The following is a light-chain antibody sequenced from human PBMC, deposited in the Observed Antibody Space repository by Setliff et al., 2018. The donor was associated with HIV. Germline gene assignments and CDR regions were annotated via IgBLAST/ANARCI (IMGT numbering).Light chain of an antibody. J-gene: IGKJ5*01. CDR3: QQSYSNLIT. Sequence: DIQMTQSPSSLSASVGDRVTITCRASQSISSYLNWYQQKPGKAPKFLIYAASSLQSGVPSRFSGSGSGTDFTLTISSLQPEDFATYYCQQSYSNLITFGQGTRLEIK. CDR1: QSISSY. CDR2: AAS. V-gene: IGKV1-39*01.